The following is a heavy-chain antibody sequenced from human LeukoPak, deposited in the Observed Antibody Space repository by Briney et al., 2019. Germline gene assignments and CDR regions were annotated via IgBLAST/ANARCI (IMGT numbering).Heavy chain of an antibody. CDR3: ARGGSITGTTKFDP. J-gene: IGHJ5*02. D-gene: IGHD1-7*01. Sequence: GGSLRLSCAASGFTFSSYSMNWVRQAPEKGLEWVSSISSSSSYIYYADSVKGRFTISRDNAKNSLYLQMNSLRAEDTAVYYCARGGSITGTTKFDPWGQGTLVTVSS. CDR2: ISSSSSYI. CDR1: GFTFSSYS. V-gene: IGHV3-21*01.